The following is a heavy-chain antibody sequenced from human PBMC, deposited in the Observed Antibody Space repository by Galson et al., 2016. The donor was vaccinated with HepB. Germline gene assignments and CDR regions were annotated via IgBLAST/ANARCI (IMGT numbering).Heavy chain of an antibody. CDR3: ARVGTDYYDTSGYYFYYLDY. CDR1: GGSISSYY. V-gene: IGHV4-59*01. Sequence: ETLSLTCTVSGGSISSYYWSWIRQPPGKGLEWIGYIYYSGSAKYNPSLKSRVTISVDTSKNQFSLQLSSVTAADTAVYYCARVGTDYYDTSGYYFYYLDYWGQGTLVTVSS. CDR2: IYYSGSA. D-gene: IGHD3-22*01. J-gene: IGHJ4*02.